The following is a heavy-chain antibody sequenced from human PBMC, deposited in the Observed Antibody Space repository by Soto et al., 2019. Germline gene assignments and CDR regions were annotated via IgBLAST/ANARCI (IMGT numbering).Heavy chain of an antibody. Sequence: QVRLVQSGTEVKKPGASVMVSCKATGYTFANYAIHWVRQAPGQDFEWKGWINAGNGNTRNSQKLQGRVTFTRDTFETKAHMEGGRLRFEDSGVYYCARGLSGWGVMNGHVGVDVWGQGTTVIVSS. V-gene: IGHV1-3*01. CDR3: ARGLSGWGVMNGHVGVDV. J-gene: IGHJ6*01. CDR1: GYTFANYA. D-gene: IGHD3-16*01. CDR2: INAGNGNT.